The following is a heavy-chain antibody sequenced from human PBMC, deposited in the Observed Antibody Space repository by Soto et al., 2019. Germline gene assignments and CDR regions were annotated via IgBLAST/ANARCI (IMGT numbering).Heavy chain of an antibody. V-gene: IGHV3-33*01. CDR3: ARDPTTVTPHYYYYMDV. CDR1: GFTFSSYG. CDR2: IWYDGSNK. D-gene: IGHD4-4*01. Sequence: QVQLVESGGGVVQPGRSLRLSCAASGFTFSSYGMHWVRQAPGKGLEWVAVIWYDGSNKYYADSVKGRFTISRDNSKNTLYLQMNSLRAEDTAVYYCARDPTTVTPHYYYYMDVWGKGTTVTVSS. J-gene: IGHJ6*03.